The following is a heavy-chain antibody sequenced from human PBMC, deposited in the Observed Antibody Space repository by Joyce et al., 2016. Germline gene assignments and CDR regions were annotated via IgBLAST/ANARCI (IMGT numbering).Heavy chain of an antibody. D-gene: IGHD1-7*01. J-gene: IGHJ6*02. V-gene: IGHV3-23*01. CDR1: GLTFSSFA. CDR2: ITGSGRAV. CDR3: AKHKGAGTYQNYAMDV. Sequence: EVKVSDSGGGLVQPGESLRLSCSVSGLTFSSFAMGWVRQAPAKGLEWVSSITGSGRAVFRADSGKGRFTISRDNPKSTLYLQMNSLRAEDTAVYYCAKHKGAGTYQNYAMDVWGQGTTVTVSS.